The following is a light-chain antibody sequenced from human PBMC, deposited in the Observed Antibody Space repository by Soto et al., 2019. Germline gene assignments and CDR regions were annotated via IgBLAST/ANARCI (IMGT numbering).Light chain of an antibody. V-gene: IGKV1-39*01. J-gene: IGKJ5*01. CDR1: QSIGKH. Sequence: LSASLGDSVTITCRASQSIGKHLNWYQQKPGKAPKFLIYGASTLQSGVPSRFTGSGSGTDFALTVNSLQAEDFASYYCQQGYSSPATFGQGTRLEIK. CDR3: QQGYSSPAT. CDR2: GAS.